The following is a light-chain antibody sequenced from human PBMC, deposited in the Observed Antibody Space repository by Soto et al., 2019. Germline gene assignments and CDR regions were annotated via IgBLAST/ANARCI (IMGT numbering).Light chain of an antibody. CDR2: EVT. J-gene: IGLJ1*01. Sequence: QSALTQPASVSGSPGQSITISCTGTSSDVGSYNLVSWYQQHPGIAPKVMIYEVTKRPSGVSDRFSGSKSGNTASLTISGLQAEDEGDYYCCSYAGSSTYVFGTGTKLTVL. CDR3: CSYAGSSTYV. V-gene: IGLV2-23*02. CDR1: SSDVGSYNL.